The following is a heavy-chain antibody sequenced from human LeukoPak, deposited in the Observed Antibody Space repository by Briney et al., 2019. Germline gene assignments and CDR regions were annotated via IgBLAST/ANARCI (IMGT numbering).Heavy chain of an antibody. Sequence: PSETLSLTCTVSGGSISSNYWSWVRQPAGKGLEWIVYIYYSGITNNNPSLKSRVTISVDTSKNQFSLKLSSVTAADTAVYYCARAYHGSGSFSLLFDPWGQGTLVTVSS. CDR2: IYYSGIT. D-gene: IGHD3-10*01. CDR3: ARAYHGSGSFSLLFDP. CDR1: GGSISSNY. J-gene: IGHJ5*02. V-gene: IGHV4-59*13.